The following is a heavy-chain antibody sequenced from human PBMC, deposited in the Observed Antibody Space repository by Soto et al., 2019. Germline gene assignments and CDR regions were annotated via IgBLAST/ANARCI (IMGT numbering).Heavy chain of an antibody. Sequence: SETLSLTCTVSGGSISSYYWSWIRQPPGKGLEWIGYIYYSGSTNYNPSLKSRVTISVDTSKNQFSLKLGSVTAADTAVYYCARHFPPGYSSSWYWFDPWGQGTLVTVSS. D-gene: IGHD6-13*01. J-gene: IGHJ5*02. V-gene: IGHV4-59*08. CDR2: IYYSGST. CDR1: GGSISSYY. CDR3: ARHFPPGYSSSWYWFDP.